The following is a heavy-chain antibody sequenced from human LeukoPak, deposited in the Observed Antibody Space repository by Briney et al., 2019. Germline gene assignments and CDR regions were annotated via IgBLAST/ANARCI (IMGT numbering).Heavy chain of an antibody. D-gene: IGHD6-6*01. Sequence: ASVKVSCKASGGTFSSYAISWVRQAPGQGLEWRGGIIPIFGTANYAQKFQGRDTITKDESTSTAYMELSRLRSEDTAVYYCARDLAAQGAFDIWGQGTMVTVSS. J-gene: IGHJ3*02. V-gene: IGHV1-69*05. CDR3: ARDLAAQGAFDI. CDR2: IIPIFGTA. CDR1: GGTFSSYA.